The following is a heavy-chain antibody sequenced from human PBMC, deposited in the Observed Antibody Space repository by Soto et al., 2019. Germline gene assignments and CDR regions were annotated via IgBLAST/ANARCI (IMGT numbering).Heavy chain of an antibody. Sequence: QVQLVQSGAEVKKPGSSVKVSCKASGGTFSSYTISWVRQAPGQGLEWMGRIIPILGIANYAQKFQGRVTITADKSTSTAYMELSSLRSEDTAVYYCARDGGVVVPAAMAMRFDPWGQGTLVTVSS. J-gene: IGHJ5*02. V-gene: IGHV1-69*08. CDR3: ARDGGVVVPAAMAMRFDP. CDR2: IIPILGIA. D-gene: IGHD2-2*01. CDR1: GGTFSSYT.